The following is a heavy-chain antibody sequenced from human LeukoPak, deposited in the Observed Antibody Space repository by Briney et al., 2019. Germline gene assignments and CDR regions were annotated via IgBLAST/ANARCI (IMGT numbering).Heavy chain of an antibody. D-gene: IGHD2-2*01. CDR2: IYYSGST. J-gene: IGHJ6*02. V-gene: IGHV4-39*01. Sequence: PSETLSLTCTVSGGSISSRSHHWGWIRQPPGKGLEWIGNIYYSGSTFYNPSLKSRVTISVDTSQEQFSLKLSSVTAADTAVYYCARGPHCSTTSCYGYYYYGMDVWGQGTTVTVSS. CDR1: GGSISSRSHH. CDR3: ARGPHCSTTSCYGYYYYGMDV.